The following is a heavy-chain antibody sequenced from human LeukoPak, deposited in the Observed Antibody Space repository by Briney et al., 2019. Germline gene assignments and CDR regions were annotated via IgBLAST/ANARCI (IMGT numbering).Heavy chain of an antibody. D-gene: IGHD4-17*01. CDR3: ARPHDYGDYAFDY. Sequence: KLGESLKISCKGFGYSFTTYWIGWVRQMPGKGLEWMGIIYPGDSDTRYSPSFQGQVTISADKSISTAYLQWSSLKASDTAMYYCARPHDYGDYAFDYWGQGTLVTVSS. J-gene: IGHJ4*02. CDR1: GYSFTTYW. V-gene: IGHV5-51*01. CDR2: IYPGDSDT.